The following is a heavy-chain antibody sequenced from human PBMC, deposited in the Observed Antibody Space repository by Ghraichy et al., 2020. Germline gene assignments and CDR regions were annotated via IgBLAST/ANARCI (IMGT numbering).Heavy chain of an antibody. D-gene: IGHD3-3*01. J-gene: IGHJ6*02. CDR1: GGSFSGYY. Sequence: SETLSLTCAVYGGSFSGYYWSWIRQPPGKGLEWIGEINHSGSTNYNPSLKSRVTISVDTSKNQFSLKLSSVTAADTAVYYCARGRRSIWSGYYTASYGMDVWGQGTPVTVSS. CDR2: INHSGST. CDR3: ARGRRSIWSGYYTASYGMDV. V-gene: IGHV4-34*01.